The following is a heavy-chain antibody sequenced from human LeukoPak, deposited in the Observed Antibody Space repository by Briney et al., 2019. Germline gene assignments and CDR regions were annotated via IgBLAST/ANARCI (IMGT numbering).Heavy chain of an antibody. J-gene: IGHJ5*02. CDR3: AKADSSGWFDP. Sequence: GGSLRLSCTASGFTFSNSWMRWVRQAPGKGPEGVASINQDGSDKYYVDSVKGRFTISRDNTKNSLYLQMSSLRVDDTAVYYCAKADSSGWFDPWGQGTLVTVSS. D-gene: IGHD6-19*01. V-gene: IGHV3-7*01. CDR1: GFTFSNSW. CDR2: INQDGSDK.